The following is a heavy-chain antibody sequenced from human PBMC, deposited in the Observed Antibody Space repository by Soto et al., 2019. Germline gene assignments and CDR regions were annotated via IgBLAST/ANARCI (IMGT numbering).Heavy chain of an antibody. J-gene: IGHJ3*01. CDR1: GGSISSSLYF. CDR3: ERLWYCDDGICYSVFDL. V-gene: IGHV4-39*01. D-gene: IGHD2-21*01. CDR2: IFYTGTT. Sequence: SETLSLTCSVSGGSISSSLYFWGWIRQPPGKGLEWVGSIFYTGTTYYSPSLRGRVTISADTSKNQFSLRLSSVTAADTAVYYCERLWYCDDGICYSVFDLWGQGTMVTVSS.